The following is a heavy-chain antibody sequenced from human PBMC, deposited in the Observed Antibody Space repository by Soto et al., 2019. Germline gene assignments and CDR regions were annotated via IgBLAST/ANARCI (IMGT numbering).Heavy chain of an antibody. V-gene: IGHV1-2*04. CDR1: GYTFTGYY. D-gene: IGHD3-9*01. J-gene: IGHJ6*02. Sequence: ASVKVSCKASGYTFTGYYMHWVRQASGQGLEWMGWIDPNSGGTNYAQKFQGWVTMTRDTSISTAYMELSRLRSDDTAVYYCAREGGYYDILTGYWGADYYYYGMDVWGQGTTVTVSS. CDR3: AREGGYYDILTGYWGADYYYYGMDV. CDR2: IDPNSGGT.